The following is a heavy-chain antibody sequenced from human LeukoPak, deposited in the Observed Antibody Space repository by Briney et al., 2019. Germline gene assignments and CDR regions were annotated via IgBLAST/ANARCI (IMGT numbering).Heavy chain of an antibody. CDR1: GFTFGGYG. D-gene: IGHD1-14*01. CDR3: TRYNNDHFDY. V-gene: IGHV3-33*01. Sequence: GGSLRLSCAGSGFTFGGYGMHWFCQTPGKGLEWVAVIAYDGSRAFYADSVKGRFTISRDNSKNTMSVQMGDLRAEDTAVYYCTRYNNDHFDYWGQGTLVTVSS. CDR2: IAYDGSRA. J-gene: IGHJ4*02.